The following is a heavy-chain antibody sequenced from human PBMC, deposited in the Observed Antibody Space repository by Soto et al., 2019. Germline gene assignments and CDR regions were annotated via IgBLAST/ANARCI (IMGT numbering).Heavy chain of an antibody. CDR1: GGTFSSYT. Sequence: QVQLVQSGAEVKKPGSSVKVSCKASGGTFSSYTISWVRQAPGQGLEWMGRIIPILGIANYAQKFQGRVTITADKSTSTAYMELSSLRSEDTAVYYCARAGYYGSRSLPGFDDYWGQGTLVTVSS. V-gene: IGHV1-69*02. CDR2: IIPILGIA. J-gene: IGHJ4*02. CDR3: ARAGYYGSRSLPGFDDY. D-gene: IGHD3-10*01.